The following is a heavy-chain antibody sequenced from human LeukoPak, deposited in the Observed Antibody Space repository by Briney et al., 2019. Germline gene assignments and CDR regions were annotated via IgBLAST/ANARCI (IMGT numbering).Heavy chain of an antibody. CDR1: GFTFSSYA. J-gene: IGHJ4*02. CDR3: AKEVEVAGTPYFDY. Sequence: GGSLRLSCAASGFTFSSYAMSWVRQAPGKGLEWVSGISGSDGSTYYADSVKGRFTMSRDNSKNTLYLQMNSLRAEDTAIYYCAKEVEVAGTPYFDYWGQGTLVTVSS. V-gene: IGHV3-23*01. CDR2: ISGSDGST. D-gene: IGHD6-19*01.